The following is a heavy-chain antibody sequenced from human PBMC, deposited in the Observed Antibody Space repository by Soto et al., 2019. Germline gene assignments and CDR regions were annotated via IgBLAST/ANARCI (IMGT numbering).Heavy chain of an antibody. CDR3: ARVYYDSSGYYYVEGAYYYYGMDV. CDR2: ISAYNGNT. D-gene: IGHD3-22*01. Sequence: ASVKVSCKASGYTFTTYGTSWVRQAPGQGLEWMGWISAYNGNTNYAQKFQGRVTMTTDTSTNTAYMELRSLRSDDTAVYYCARVYYDSSGYYYVEGAYYYYGMDVWGQGTTVT. CDR1: GYTFTTYG. J-gene: IGHJ6*02. V-gene: IGHV1-18*04.